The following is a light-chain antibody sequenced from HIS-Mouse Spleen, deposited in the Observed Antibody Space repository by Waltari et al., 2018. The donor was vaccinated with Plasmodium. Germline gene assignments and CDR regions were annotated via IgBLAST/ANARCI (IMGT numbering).Light chain of an antibody. CDR1: SLRSYY. CDR2: GKN. V-gene: IGLV3-19*01. Sequence: SSELTQDPAVSVALGQTVRITCPGDSLRSYYASWYQQKPGQGPVLVIYGKNNRPSGIPDRFSGSSSGNTASLTITGAQAEDEADYYCNSRDSSGNHWVFGGGTKLTVL. J-gene: IGLJ3*02. CDR3: NSRDSSGNHWV.